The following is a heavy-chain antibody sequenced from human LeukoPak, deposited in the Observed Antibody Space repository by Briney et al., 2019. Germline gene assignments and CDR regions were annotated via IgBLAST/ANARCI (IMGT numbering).Heavy chain of an antibody. CDR3: ARDGVDYYYGMDV. J-gene: IGHJ6*02. D-gene: IGHD2-15*01. CDR2: IWYDGSNK. CDR1: GFTFSSYG. V-gene: IGHV3-33*01. Sequence: GRSLRLSCAASGFTFSSYGMHWVRQAPGKGLEWVAVIWYDGSNKYYADSVKGRFTISRDNSKNTLYLQMNSLRAEDTAVYYCARDGVDYYYGMDVWGHGTTVIVSS.